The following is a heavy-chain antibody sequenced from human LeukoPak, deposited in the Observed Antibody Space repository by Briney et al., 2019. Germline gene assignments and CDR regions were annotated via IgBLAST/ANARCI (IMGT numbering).Heavy chain of an antibody. Sequence: EASVKVSCKASGYTFTSYAMNWVRQAPGQGLEWMGIINPSGGSTSYAQKFQGRVTMTRDTSTSTVYMELSSLRSEDTAVYYCARGNYRLRELDPWGQGTLVTVSS. CDR1: GYTFTSYA. CDR3: ARGNYRLRELDP. J-gene: IGHJ5*02. D-gene: IGHD5-12*01. CDR2: INPSGGST. V-gene: IGHV1-46*01.